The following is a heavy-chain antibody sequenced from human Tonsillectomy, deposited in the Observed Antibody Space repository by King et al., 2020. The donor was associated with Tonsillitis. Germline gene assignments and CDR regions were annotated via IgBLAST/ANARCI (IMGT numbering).Heavy chain of an antibody. J-gene: IGHJ4*02. V-gene: IGHV3-43*01. Sequence: QLVQSGGVVVQPGGSLRLYCAASGFTFDDYTMHWVRQAPGKGLEWVSLISWDGGSTYYADSVKGRFTISRDNSKNSLYLQMNSLRTEDTALYYCAKDKNSQLYIAAAGAFDYWGQGTLVTVSS. CDR3: AKDKNSQLYIAAAGAFDY. CDR2: ISWDGGST. CDR1: GFTFDDYT. D-gene: IGHD6-13*01.